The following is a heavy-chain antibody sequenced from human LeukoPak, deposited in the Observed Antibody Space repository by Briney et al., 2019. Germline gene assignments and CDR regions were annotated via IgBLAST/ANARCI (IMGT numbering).Heavy chain of an antibody. CDR3: ARNFGGNSDY. V-gene: IGHV3-7*05. CDR2: IKQDGSEK. J-gene: IGHJ4*02. D-gene: IGHD4-23*01. CDR1: GFTFSSYW. Sequence: PGGSLRLSCAASGFTFSSYWMSWVRQAPGEGLEWVANIKQDGSEKYYVNSVKGRFTISRDNAKNSLYLQMNSLRAEDTAVYFCARNFGGNSDYWGQGTLVTVSS.